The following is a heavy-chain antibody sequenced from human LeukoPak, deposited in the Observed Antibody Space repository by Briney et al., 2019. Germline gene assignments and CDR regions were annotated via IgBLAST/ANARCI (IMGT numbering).Heavy chain of an antibody. Sequence: GGSLRLSCAASGFTFSTYSMTWVRQAPGKGLEWVSSISSTGYYIYYADSVKGRFTISRDNAKNSLYLQITSLRSEDTAVYYCARAQTNYYSLFEYWGQGTLITVSS. CDR3: ARAQTNYYSLFEY. CDR2: ISSTGYYI. J-gene: IGHJ4*02. D-gene: IGHD3-10*01. CDR1: GFTFSTYS. V-gene: IGHV3-21*01.